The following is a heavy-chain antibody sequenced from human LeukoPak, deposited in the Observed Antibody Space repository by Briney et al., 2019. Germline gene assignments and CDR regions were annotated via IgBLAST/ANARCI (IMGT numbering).Heavy chain of an antibody. Sequence: GGSLRLSCAASGFAFSSYDMNWVRQAPGKGLEWVSYISSGASAIYYADSVEGRFTISRDNAQNSLYLQMNSLRAEDTAVYYCARENEYSSSSFDYWGQGTLVTVSS. V-gene: IGHV3-48*03. CDR2: ISSGASAI. CDR1: GFAFSSYD. CDR3: ARENEYSSSSFDY. D-gene: IGHD6-6*01. J-gene: IGHJ4*02.